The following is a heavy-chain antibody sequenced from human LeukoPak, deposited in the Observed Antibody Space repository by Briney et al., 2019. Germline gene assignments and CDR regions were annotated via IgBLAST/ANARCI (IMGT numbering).Heavy chain of an antibody. CDR1: GFTFSNSW. CDR2: IKEDGRDK. V-gene: IGHV3-7*01. D-gene: IGHD2-15*01. Sequence: GGSLRLSCLASGFTFSNSWMTWVRQAPGRGLEWVANIKEDGRDKQYVDSVRGRFTISRDDAKNTVYLQMNNLRAEDTAVYYCVRGGPSTWSWGQGTLVTVSS. CDR3: VRGGPSTWS. J-gene: IGHJ5*02.